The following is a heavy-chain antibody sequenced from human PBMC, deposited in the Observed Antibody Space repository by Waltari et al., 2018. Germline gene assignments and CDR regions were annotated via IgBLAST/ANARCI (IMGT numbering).Heavy chain of an antibody. CDR1: GGSIGRNTFY. Sequence: QVQLQESGPGLVKSLETLSLTCTVSGGSIGRNTFYWAWIRQPPGKRMEWMASINYSGSTYYMPSLKSRVTISVDTSRNQLSLRLTSVTAADTAVYFCVREWSSSSSWFDPWGQGTLVTVSS. D-gene: IGHD6-6*01. J-gene: IGHJ5*02. CDR2: INYSGST. CDR3: VREWSSSSSWFDP. V-gene: IGHV4-39*07.